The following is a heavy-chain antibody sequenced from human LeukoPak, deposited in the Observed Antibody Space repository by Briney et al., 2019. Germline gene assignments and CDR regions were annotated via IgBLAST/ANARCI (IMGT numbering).Heavy chain of an antibody. CDR3: AIGYSYWEASLGY. Sequence: GGSLRLSCAASGFTFSSYWMNWARQASGKGLEWVASINHNGNVNYYVDSVKGRFTISRDNAKNSLYLQMNSLRAEDTAVYYCAIGYSYWEASLGYWGQGTLVTVSS. V-gene: IGHV3-7*01. J-gene: IGHJ4*02. CDR2: INHNGNVN. CDR1: GFTFSSYW. D-gene: IGHD5-18*01.